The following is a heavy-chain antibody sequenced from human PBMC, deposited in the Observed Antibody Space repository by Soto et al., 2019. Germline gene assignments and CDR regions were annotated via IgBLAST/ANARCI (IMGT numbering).Heavy chain of an antibody. CDR3: ASLDGSGWSIGY. CDR2: MNANSGNT. V-gene: IGHV1-8*01. J-gene: IGHJ4*02. CDR1: GYTFTSND. D-gene: IGHD6-19*01. Sequence: QVQLVQSGAEVKKPGASVKVSCKASGYTFTSNDVNWVRQATGQGLEWMGWMNANSGNTGYAQKFQGRVTMTRHTSINTVYMELSSLRSEDTAVYYCASLDGSGWSIGYWGQGTLVIVSS.